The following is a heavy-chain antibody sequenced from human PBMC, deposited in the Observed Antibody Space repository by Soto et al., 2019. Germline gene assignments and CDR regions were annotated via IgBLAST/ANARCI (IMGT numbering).Heavy chain of an antibody. CDR1: GXTFSNNE. D-gene: IGHD3-10*01. CDR3: AKNSGWFNA. J-gene: IGHJ5*02. V-gene: IGHV3-23*05. CDR2: IDGTSTFS. Sequence: GSLRLSCVASGXTFSNNEMTWVRQAPGKGLEWVSTIDGTSTFSNYADSVEGRFTISRDNSRNTVYLQMNSLRDDDTAVYYCAKNSGWFNAWGQGTLGTVSS.